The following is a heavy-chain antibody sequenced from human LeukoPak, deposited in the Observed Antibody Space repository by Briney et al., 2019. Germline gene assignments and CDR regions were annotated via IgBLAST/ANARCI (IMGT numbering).Heavy chain of an antibody. CDR1: GDSISSYY. J-gene: IGHJ4*02. Sequence: PSETLSLTCTVSGDSISSYYWSWIRQPPGKGLEWIGYIYYSGSTNYNPSLKSRVTISADTSKKQFSLKLSSVTAADTAVYYCARDRVATSLGYWGQGTLVTVSS. CDR2: IYYSGST. CDR3: ARDRVATSLGY. D-gene: IGHD5-12*01. V-gene: IGHV4-59*01.